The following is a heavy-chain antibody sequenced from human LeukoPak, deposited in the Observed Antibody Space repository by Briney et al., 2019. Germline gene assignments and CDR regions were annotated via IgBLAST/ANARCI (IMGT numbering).Heavy chain of an antibody. CDR1: EFTFSDYY. CDR2: ISSSGSII. J-gene: IGHJ3*02. V-gene: IGHV3-11*01. D-gene: IGHD6-13*01. Sequence: GGSLRLSCAASEFTFSDYYMSWIRQAPGKGLEWVSYISSSGSIIYYADSVKGRFTISRDNAKNSLYLQMNSLRAEDTAVYYCASGIAAAGTSDAFDIWGQGTMVTVSS. CDR3: ASGIAAAGTSDAFDI.